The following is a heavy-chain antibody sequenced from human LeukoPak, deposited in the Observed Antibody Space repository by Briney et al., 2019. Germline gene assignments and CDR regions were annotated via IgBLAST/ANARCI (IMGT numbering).Heavy chain of an antibody. CDR3: ARDMGVYSSSEDAFDI. J-gene: IGHJ3*02. CDR1: GYSFTSYW. D-gene: IGHD6-6*01. V-gene: IGHV5-51*01. CDR2: IYPGDSDT. Sequence: GESLKISCKGSGYSFTSYWIGWVRQMPGKGLEWMGIIYPGDSDTRYSPSFQGQVTISADKSISTAYMELSRLRSDDTAVYYCARDMGVYSSSEDAFDIWGQGTMVTVSS.